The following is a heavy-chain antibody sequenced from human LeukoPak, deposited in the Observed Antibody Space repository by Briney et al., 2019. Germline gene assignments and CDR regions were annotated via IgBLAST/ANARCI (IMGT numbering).Heavy chain of an antibody. CDR3: ARVPYYYGSGSFSY. J-gene: IGHJ4*02. D-gene: IGHD3-10*01. V-gene: IGHV4-39*07. CDR1: GGSISSSSYY. Sequence: SETLSLTCTVSGGSISSSSYYWGWIRQPPGKGLEWIGSIYYSGTTYYSPPLKSRVTISIDTSQNHFSLKVTSVTAADTAVYYCARVPYYYGSGSFSYWGQGTLVTASS. CDR2: IYYSGTT.